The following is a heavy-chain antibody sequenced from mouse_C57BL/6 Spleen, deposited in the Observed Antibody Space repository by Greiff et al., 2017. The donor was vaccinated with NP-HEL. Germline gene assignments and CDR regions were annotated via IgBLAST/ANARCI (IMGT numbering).Heavy chain of an antibody. V-gene: IGHV5-17*01. CDR3: ARASHEAMDY. J-gene: IGHJ4*01. Sequence: EVQVVESGGGLVKPGGSLKLSCAASGFTFSDYGMHWVRQAPEKGLEWVAYISSGSSTIYYADTVKGRFTISRDNAKNTLFLQMTSLRSEDTAMYYCARASHEAMDYWGQGTSVTVSS. D-gene: IGHD6-1*01. CDR2: ISSGSSTI. CDR1: GFTFSDYG.